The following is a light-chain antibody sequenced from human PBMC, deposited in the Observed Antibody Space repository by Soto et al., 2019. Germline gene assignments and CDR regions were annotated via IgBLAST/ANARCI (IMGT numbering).Light chain of an antibody. J-gene: IGKJ3*01. CDR2: LGS. V-gene: IGKV2-28*01. CDR3: MQALKTQFT. CDR1: QSLLHNNGYNY. Sequence: DIVMTQSPLSLPVTPGEPASISCRSSQSLLHNNGYNYLDWYLQKPGQSPQLLIYLGSNRASGVPDRFSGSGSGTDFTLKISRVEAEDVGVYYLMQALKTQFTFGPGTKVEIK.